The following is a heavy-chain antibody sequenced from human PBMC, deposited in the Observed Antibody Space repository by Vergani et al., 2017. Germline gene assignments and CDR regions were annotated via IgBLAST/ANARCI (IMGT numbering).Heavy chain of an antibody. J-gene: IGHJ4*02. CDR2: ISASGHDT. V-gene: IGHV3-23*01. CDR3: ARDQRDNTIFGAHRYAY. D-gene: IGHD3-3*01. CDR1: GFRFSTYA. Sequence: EVQLLESGGGLVQPGGSLRLSCAASGFRFSTYAMHWVRQAQGKGLEWVSGISASGHDTSYADSVKGRFTISRDSYKNTLYLQMNSLRADDTAIYYCARDQRDNTIFGAHRYAYWGQGSLVTVSS.